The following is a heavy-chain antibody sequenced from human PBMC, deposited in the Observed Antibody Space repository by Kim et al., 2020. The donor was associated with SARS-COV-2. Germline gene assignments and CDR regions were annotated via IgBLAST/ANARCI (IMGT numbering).Heavy chain of an antibody. J-gene: IGHJ4*02. V-gene: IGHV3-23*01. D-gene: IGHD3-3*01. CDR3: AKNSKDFWSGYYIVYLDY. Sequence: KGRFTISRGNSKNTLYLQMNSLRAEDTAVYYCAKNSKDFWSGYYIVYLDYWGQGTLVTVSS.